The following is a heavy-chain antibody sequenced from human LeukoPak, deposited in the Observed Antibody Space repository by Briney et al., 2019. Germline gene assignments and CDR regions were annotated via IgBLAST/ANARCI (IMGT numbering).Heavy chain of an antibody. D-gene: IGHD2-2*01. J-gene: IGHJ4*02. Sequence: ASVKVSCKASGGTFSSYAISWVRQAPGKGLEWVSAISGSGGSTYYADSVKGRFTISRDNSKNTLYLQMNSLRAEDTAVYYCAKDRYCSSTSCSFDYWGQGTLVTVSS. V-gene: IGHV3-23*01. CDR2: ISGSGGST. CDR3: AKDRYCSSTSCSFDY. CDR1: GGTFSSYA.